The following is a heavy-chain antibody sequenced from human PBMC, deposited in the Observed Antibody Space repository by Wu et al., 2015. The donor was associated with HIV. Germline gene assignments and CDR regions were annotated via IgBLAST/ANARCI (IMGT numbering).Heavy chain of an antibody. Sequence: QVQLVQSGAEVKKPGSSVKVSCKASGGTFSSYAISWVRQAPGQGLEWMGGIIPIFGTANYAQKFQGRVTITTDESTSTAYMELSSLRSEDTAVYYCARAPATMVRGVIITWYFDYWGQGTLVTVSS. CDR1: GGTFSSYA. CDR2: IIPIFGTA. D-gene: IGHD3-10*01. V-gene: IGHV1-69*05. CDR3: ARAPATMVRGVIITWYFDY. J-gene: IGHJ4*02.